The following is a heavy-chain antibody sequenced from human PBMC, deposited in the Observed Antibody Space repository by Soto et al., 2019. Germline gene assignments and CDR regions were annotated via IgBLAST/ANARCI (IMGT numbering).Heavy chain of an antibody. V-gene: IGHV5-51*01. D-gene: IGHD6-19*01. J-gene: IGHJ6*02. Sequence: PGESLKISCKGSGYSFTSYWIGWVRQMPGKGLEWMGIIYPGDSDTRYSPSFQGQVTISADKSISTAYLQWSSLKASDTAMYYCARRYSSGPYYYGMDVWGQGTTVTVSS. CDR1: GYSFTSYW. CDR2: IYPGDSDT. CDR3: ARRYSSGPYYYGMDV.